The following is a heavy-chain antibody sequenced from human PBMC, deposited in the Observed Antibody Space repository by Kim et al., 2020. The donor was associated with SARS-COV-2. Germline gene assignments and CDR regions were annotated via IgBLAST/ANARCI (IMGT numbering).Heavy chain of an antibody. Sequence: SETLSLTCAVSGGSISSGGYSWSWLRQPPGKGLEWIGYIYYSGSTYYNPSPKRRVTISVDRSKNQFSLMLSSVTAAASAAYYCASGCLTWTNKVYYYC. CDR1: GGSISSGGYS. CDR2: IYYSGST. V-gene: IGHV4-30-2*01. CDR3: ASGCLTWTNKVYYYC. D-gene: IGHD3-9*01. J-gene: IGHJ6*01.